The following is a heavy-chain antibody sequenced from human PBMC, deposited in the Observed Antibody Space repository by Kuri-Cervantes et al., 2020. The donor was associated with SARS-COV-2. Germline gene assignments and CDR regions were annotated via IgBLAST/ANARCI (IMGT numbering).Heavy chain of an antibody. CDR2: IYYTGST. CDR1: GGSIISSGNY. J-gene: IGHJ5*02. Sequence: SETLSLTCGVSGGSIISSGNYWGWIRQPPGKGLEWVGSIYYTGSTSYNPSLKRRVTISVDTSKNQFSLRLSSVTAADTAVYYCARHPLITLKEGWFDPWGQGTLITVSS. CDR3: ARHPLITLKEGWFDP. V-gene: IGHV4-39*01. D-gene: IGHD3-22*01.